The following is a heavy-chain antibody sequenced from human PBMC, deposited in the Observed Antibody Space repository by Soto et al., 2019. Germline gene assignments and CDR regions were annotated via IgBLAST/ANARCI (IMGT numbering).Heavy chain of an antibody. CDR1: VFTFNTYG. CDR2: ISYDGSEK. CDR3: AKSPNFYCSSPNCYKYYFDH. V-gene: IGHV3-30*18. D-gene: IGHD2-2*02. J-gene: IGHJ4*02. Sequence: PGWSLRLSCASSVFTFNTYGMHWVRQAPGKGLEWVAVISYDGSEKYYVDSVKGRFTISKDNSKNTLYLQMNSLRPEDTAVYYCAKSPNFYCSSPNCYKYYFDHWGQGTRVTVSS.